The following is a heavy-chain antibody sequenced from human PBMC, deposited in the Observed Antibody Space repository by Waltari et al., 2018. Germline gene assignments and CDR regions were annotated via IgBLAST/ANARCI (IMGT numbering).Heavy chain of an antibody. CDR2: IYTSGST. Sequence: QVQLQESGPGLVKPSQTLSLTCTVSGGSISSGSYYWSWIRQPAGKGLEWIGRIYTSGSTNYNPSLKSRVTISVDTSKNQFSLKLSSVTAADTAVYYCARGGVRYFDWLPGDAFDIWGQGTMVIVSS. D-gene: IGHD3-9*01. V-gene: IGHV4-61*02. CDR3: ARGGVRYFDWLPGDAFDI. CDR1: GGSISSGSYY. J-gene: IGHJ3*02.